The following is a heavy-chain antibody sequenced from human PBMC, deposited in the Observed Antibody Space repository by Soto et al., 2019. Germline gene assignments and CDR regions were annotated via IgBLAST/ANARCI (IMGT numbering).Heavy chain of an antibody. CDR3: ARISMVRGVIIIVLDY. V-gene: IGHV1-18*01. CDR1: GYTFTSYG. CDR2: ISAYNGNT. Sequence: ASVKVSCKASGYTFTSYGISWVRQAPGQGLEWMGWISAYNGNTNYAQKLQGRVTMTTDKSTSTAYMELRSIRSDATAVYYCARISMVRGVIIIVLDYWGQGTLVTVSS. D-gene: IGHD3-10*01. J-gene: IGHJ4*02.